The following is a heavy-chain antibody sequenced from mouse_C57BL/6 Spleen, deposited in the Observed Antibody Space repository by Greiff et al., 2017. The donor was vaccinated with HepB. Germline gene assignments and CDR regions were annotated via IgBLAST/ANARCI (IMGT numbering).Heavy chain of an antibody. J-gene: IGHJ1*03. V-gene: IGHV5-15*01. CDR2: ISNLAYSI. D-gene: IGHD2-3*01. CDR1: GFTFSDYG. CDR3: ARHTDGYYGYFDV. Sequence: EVMLVESGGGLVQPGGSLKLSCAASGFTFSDYGMAWVRQAPRKGPEWVAFISNLAYSIYYADTVTGRFTISRENAKNTLYLEMSSLRSEDTAMYYCARHTDGYYGYFDVWGTGTTVTVSS.